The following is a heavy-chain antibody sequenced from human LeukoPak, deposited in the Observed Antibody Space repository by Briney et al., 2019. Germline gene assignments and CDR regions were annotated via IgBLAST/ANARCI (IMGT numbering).Heavy chain of an antibody. D-gene: IGHD3-16*02. CDR2: INHSGST. CDR3: ARHRVKYRPDALDI. CDR1: GGSFSGYY. V-gene: IGHV4-34*01. J-gene: IGHJ3*02. Sequence: SETLSLTCAVYGGSFSGYYWSWIRQPPGKGLEWIGEINHSGSTNYNPSRKSRVTISVDTSKNQFSLKLSSVTAADTAVYYCARHRVKYRPDALDIWGQGTMVTVSS.